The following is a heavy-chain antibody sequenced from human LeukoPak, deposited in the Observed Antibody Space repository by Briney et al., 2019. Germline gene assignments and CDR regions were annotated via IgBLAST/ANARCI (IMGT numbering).Heavy chain of an antibody. Sequence: PSETLSLTCTVSGGSISSGSYYWRWIRQPAGKGLEWIGRIYTSGSTHYNPSLKSRVTISVDTSKNQFSLKLSSVTAADTAVYYCARDGRGWEPPYYYYYMDVWGKGTTVTVSS. D-gene: IGHD1-26*01. CDR1: GGSISSGSYY. J-gene: IGHJ6*03. CDR2: IYTSGST. V-gene: IGHV4-61*02. CDR3: ARDGRGWEPPYYYYYMDV.